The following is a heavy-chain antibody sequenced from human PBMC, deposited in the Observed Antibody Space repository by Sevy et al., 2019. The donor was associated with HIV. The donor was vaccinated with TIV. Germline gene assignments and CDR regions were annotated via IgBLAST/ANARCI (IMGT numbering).Heavy chain of an antibody. V-gene: IGHV1-46*03. J-gene: IGHJ6*02. Sequence: ASVKVSCKASGYTFTSYYMHWVRQAPGQGLEWMGIINPSGGSTSYAQKFQGRVTMTRDTSTSTVYMELSSLRSEDTAVYYCARRGGIGCSGGSCYSNYYYGMDVWGQGTTVTVSS. D-gene: IGHD2-15*01. CDR1: GYTFTSYY. CDR2: INPSGGST. CDR3: ARRGGIGCSGGSCYSNYYYGMDV.